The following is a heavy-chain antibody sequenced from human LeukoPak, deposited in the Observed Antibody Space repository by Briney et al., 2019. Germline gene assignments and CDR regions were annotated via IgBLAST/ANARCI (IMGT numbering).Heavy chain of an antibody. J-gene: IGHJ4*02. CDR1: GYSISSGYY. D-gene: IGHD1-7*01. V-gene: IGHV4-38-2*02. Sequence: SETLSLTCTVSGYSISSGYYWGWIRQPPGKGLEWIGNIYHSGSTYYNPSLKSRVTISVDTSKNQFSLKLSSVTAADTAVYYCARVNWNSRYFDYWGQGTLVTVSP. CDR3: ARVNWNSRYFDY. CDR2: IYHSGST.